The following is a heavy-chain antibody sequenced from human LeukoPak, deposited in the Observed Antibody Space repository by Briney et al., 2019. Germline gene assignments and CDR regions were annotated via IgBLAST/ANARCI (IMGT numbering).Heavy chain of an antibody. CDR1: GFTFITNS. V-gene: IGHV3-21*01. CDR3: ASRRDGYNWLDY. CDR2: ISSSSSYI. Sequence: PGGSLRLSCAASGFTFITNSMNWVRQAPGKGLEWVSSISSSSSYIYYADSVKGRFTISRDNAKNSLYLQMNSLRAEDTAVYYCASRRDGYNWLDYWGQGTLVTVSS. D-gene: IGHD5-24*01. J-gene: IGHJ4*02.